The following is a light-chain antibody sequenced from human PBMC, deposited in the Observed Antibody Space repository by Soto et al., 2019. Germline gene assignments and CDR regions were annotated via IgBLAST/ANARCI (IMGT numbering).Light chain of an antibody. Sequence: EIVMTQSPATLSVSPRERATLSCRASESVTSSLAWYQQKPGQPPRLLIYAASTRATDVPARFSGGGSETEFTLTISSLQSEDFAVYFCQQYNIWPMWTAGQGTKVDIK. V-gene: IGKV3-15*01. CDR1: ESVTSS. CDR2: AAS. CDR3: QQYNIWPMWT. J-gene: IGKJ1*01.